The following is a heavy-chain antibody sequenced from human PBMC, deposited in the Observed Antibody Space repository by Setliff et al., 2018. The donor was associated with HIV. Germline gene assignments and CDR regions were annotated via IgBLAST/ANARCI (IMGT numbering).Heavy chain of an antibody. CDR2: IRYDASNK. Sequence: GGSLRLSCAPSGFTFSDYGIHWVRQAPGKGLEWLTYIRYDASNKSYADSVKGRFTISRDNSKNTLFLQLYSLRADDTAVYYCAKSCDVPSKPGPYYYSMDVWGKGTTVTVSS. D-gene: IGHD2-2*01. J-gene: IGHJ6*03. CDR3: AKSCDVPSKPGPYYYSMDV. V-gene: IGHV3-30*02. CDR1: GFTFSDYG.